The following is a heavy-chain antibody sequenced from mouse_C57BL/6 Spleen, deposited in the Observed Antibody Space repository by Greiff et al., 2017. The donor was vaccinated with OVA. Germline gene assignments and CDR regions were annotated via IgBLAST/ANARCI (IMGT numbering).Heavy chain of an antibody. V-gene: IGHV6-6*01. CDR1: GFTFSDAW. CDR2: IRNKANNHAT. J-gene: IGHJ2*01. D-gene: IGHD1-1*01. CDR3: TRGLSTVVAFDY. Sequence: EVQLVESGGGLVQPGGSMKLSCAASGFTFSDAWMDWVRQSPEKGLEWVAEIRNKANNHATYYAESVKGRFTISRDDSKSSVYLQMNSLRAEDTGIYYCTRGLSTVVAFDYWGQGTTLTVSS.